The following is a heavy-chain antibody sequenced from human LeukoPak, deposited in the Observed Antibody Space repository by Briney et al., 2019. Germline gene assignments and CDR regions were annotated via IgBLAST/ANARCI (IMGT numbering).Heavy chain of an antibody. J-gene: IGHJ5*02. CDR3: ARDSDIVVVVAATGWFDP. CDR1: GYTFTGYY. D-gene: IGHD2-15*01. V-gene: IGHV1-2*02. Sequence: ASVKVSCKASGYTFTGYYIHWVRQAPGQGLEWMGWINPNSGGTNYAQKFQGRVTMTRDTSISTAYMELSRLRSDDTAVYYCARDSDIVVVVAATGWFDPWGQGTLVTVSS. CDR2: INPNSGGT.